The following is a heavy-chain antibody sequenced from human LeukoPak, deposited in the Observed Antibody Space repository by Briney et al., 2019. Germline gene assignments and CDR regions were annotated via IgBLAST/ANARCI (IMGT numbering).Heavy chain of an antibody. CDR2: MSTNSDIR. CDR3: ARDWDAMNNCFDP. J-gene: IGHJ5*02. D-gene: IGHD1-26*01. CDR1: GYTFTNYG. Sequence: GASVKVSCKASGYTFTNYGINWVRQAPGQGLEWMGWMSTNSDIRTYAQTLQGRLTMTTDTATTTAYMELNNLTSDDTAVYYCARDWDAMNNCFDPWGQGTPVTVSS. V-gene: IGHV1-18*01.